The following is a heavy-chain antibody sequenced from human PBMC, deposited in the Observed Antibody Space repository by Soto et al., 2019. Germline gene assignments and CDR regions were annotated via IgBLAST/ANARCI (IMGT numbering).Heavy chain of an antibody. CDR2: ISGYSGNA. Sequence: QVPVMQSGAEVKKPGDSVKVSCKTSGYIFSDYGINWVRQAPGQGLEWMGWISGYSGNANLAQKLQGRVTMTTDKSTRTAYMELRRLRSDDTAVYYCSKRTSGTTWGESDYWGQGTLVTVSS. J-gene: IGHJ4*02. V-gene: IGHV1-18*04. CDR3: SKRTSGTTWGESDY. D-gene: IGHD4-17*01. CDR1: GYIFSDYG.